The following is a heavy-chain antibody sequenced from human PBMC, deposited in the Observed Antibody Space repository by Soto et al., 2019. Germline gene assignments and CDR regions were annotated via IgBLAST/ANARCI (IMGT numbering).Heavy chain of an antibody. V-gene: IGHV3-53*04. D-gene: IGHD3-3*01. CDR2: IYSGGST. CDR1: GFTVSSNY. Sequence: RGSLRLSCAASGFTVSSNYMSWVRQAPGKGLEWVSVIYSGGSTYYADSVKGRFTISRHNSKNTLYLQMNSLRAEDTAVYYCARVPKDTNYYYMDVWGKGTTVTVSS. J-gene: IGHJ6*03. CDR3: ARVPKDTNYYYMDV.